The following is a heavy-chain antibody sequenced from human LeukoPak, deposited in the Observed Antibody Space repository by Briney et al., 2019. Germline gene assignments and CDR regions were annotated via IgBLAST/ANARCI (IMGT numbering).Heavy chain of an antibody. J-gene: IGHJ4*02. CDR3: ARHYSGYYFDY. Sequence: SETLSLTCTVSGGSISSSTYYWGWIRQPPGKGLEWIGEINHSGSTNYNPSLKSRVTISVDTSKNQFSLKLSSVTAADTAVYYCARHYSGYYFDYWGQGTLVTVSS. V-gene: IGHV4-39*01. CDR2: INHSGST. CDR1: GGSISSSTYY. D-gene: IGHD1-26*01.